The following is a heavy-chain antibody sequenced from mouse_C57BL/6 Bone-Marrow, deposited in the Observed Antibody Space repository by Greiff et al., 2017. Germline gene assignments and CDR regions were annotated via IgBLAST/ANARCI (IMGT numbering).Heavy chain of an antibody. CDR2: IWSGGST. V-gene: IGHV2-2*01. J-gene: IGHJ3*01. CDR1: GFSLTSYG. CDR3: ARRGWLLRRFAY. Sequence: QVQLQQSGPGLVQPSQCLSITCTVSGFSLTSYGVHWVRQSPGKGLEWLGVIWSGGSTDYNAAFISRLSINKDNSKSQVFFKMNSLQADETAKYYSARRGWLLRRFAYWGQGTMVTVSA. D-gene: IGHD2-3*01.